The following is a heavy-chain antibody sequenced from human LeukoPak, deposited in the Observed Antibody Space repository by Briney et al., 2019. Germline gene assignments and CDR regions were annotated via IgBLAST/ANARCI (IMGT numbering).Heavy chain of an antibody. CDR1: GFPFKIYL. CDR2: ICSCSSNI. D-gene: IGHD3-10*01. Sequence: GGSVTLSCAASGFPFKIYLMLCPRQAPGKSVEGFSYICSCSSNIYYAPPETSHLTISRVHDQNSLYLQIYNLRAEDTALYYCARGDRFGEGYYYYYFYMDVWGKGTTVSVSS. V-gene: IGHV3-48*01. CDR3: ARGDRFGEGYYYYYFYMDV. J-gene: IGHJ6*03.